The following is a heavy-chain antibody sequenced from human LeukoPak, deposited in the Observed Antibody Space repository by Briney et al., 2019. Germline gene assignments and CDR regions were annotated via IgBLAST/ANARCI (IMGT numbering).Heavy chain of an antibody. CDR2: IYYSGST. CDR1: GGSISSYY. CDR3: ARVSSGSDAFDI. V-gene: IGHV4-59*01. Sequence: SQTLSLTCTVSGGSISSYYWSWIRQPPGKGLEWIGYIYYSGSTNYNPSLKSRVTISVDTSKHQFSLKLSSVTAADTAVYYCARVSSGSDAFDIWGQGTMVTVSS. D-gene: IGHD3-22*01. J-gene: IGHJ3*02.